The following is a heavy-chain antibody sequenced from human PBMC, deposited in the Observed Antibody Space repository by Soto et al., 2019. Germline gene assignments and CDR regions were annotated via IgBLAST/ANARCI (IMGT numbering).Heavy chain of an antibody. J-gene: IGHJ3*02. CDR1: GFTFSSAW. D-gene: IGHD3-16*01. V-gene: IGHV3-15*07. Sequence: EVQLVESAGGLVKPGGSLRLSCAASGFTFSSAWMNWARQAPGKGLEWVGRIKSISDGGTTDYAAPVEGRFIISRDDSKNTLYLQMKRLKTEDTAVYYCITDLAVGIWGQGTMVTVSS. CDR3: ITDLAVGI. CDR2: IKSISDGGTT.